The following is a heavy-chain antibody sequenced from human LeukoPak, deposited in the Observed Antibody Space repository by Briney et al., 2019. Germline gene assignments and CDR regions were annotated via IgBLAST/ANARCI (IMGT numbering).Heavy chain of an antibody. Sequence: RRLSCAAWGFTFSSYAVHCVGRATGKGMEWVAVISYDGSNKYYADSVKGRFTISRDNSKNTLYLQMNSLRAEDTAVYYCARDRAAAGRFDYWGQGTLVTVSS. CDR3: ARDRAAAGRFDY. CDR1: GFTFSSYA. J-gene: IGHJ4*02. V-gene: IGHV3-30-3*01. D-gene: IGHD6-13*01. CDR2: ISYDGSNK.